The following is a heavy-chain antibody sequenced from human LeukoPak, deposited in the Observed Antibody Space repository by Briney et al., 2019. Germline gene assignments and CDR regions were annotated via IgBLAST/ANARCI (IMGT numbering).Heavy chain of an antibody. CDR2: IYSGGST. V-gene: IGHV3-66*01. CDR3: TQITISSLNFDY. Sequence: GGSLRLSCAASGFTFSSYAMTWVRQAPGKGLEWVSVIYSGGSTYYADSVKGRFTISRDNSKNTLYLQMNSLRAEDTAVYYCTQITISSLNFDYWGQGTLVTVSS. J-gene: IGHJ4*02. D-gene: IGHD3-10*01. CDR1: GFTFSSYA.